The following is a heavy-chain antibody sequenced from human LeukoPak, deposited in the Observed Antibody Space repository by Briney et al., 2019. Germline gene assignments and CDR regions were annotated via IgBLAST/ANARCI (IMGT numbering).Heavy chain of an antibody. D-gene: IGHD6-13*01. J-gene: IGHJ4*02. CDR1: GFTFDDYA. CDR3: AKDGAAAARTFDY. CDR2: ISWNSGSI. V-gene: IGHV3-9*01. Sequence: GRSLRLSCAASGFTFDDYAMHWVRQAPGKGLEWVSGISWNSGSIGYADSVKGRFTISRDNAKNSLYLHMNSLRAEDTALYYCAKDGAAAARTFDYWGQGTLVTVSS.